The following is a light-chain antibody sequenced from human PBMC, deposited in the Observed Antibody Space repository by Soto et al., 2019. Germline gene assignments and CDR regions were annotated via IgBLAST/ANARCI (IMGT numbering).Light chain of an antibody. CDR3: SSYTGGNIIL. CDR1: SSDVGGYKY. Sequence: QSALTQPASVSGSPGQSITISWTGTSSDVGGYKYVSWYQQHPGKAPKLLIFEVSDRPSGISNRFSGSKSGNTASLTISGLQAEDEADYYCSSYTGGNIILFGGGTKLTVL. J-gene: IGLJ2*01. V-gene: IGLV2-14*01. CDR2: EVS.